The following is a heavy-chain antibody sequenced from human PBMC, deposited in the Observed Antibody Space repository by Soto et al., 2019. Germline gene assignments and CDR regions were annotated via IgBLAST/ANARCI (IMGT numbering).Heavy chain of an antibody. V-gene: IGHV5-10-1*01. J-gene: IGHJ6*02. Sequence: PGESLKISCSGSGYSFSTYWINWVRQMPGKGLEWMGRIDPSDSYTNYSPSFQGHVTISADKSISTAYLQWSSLKASDTAMYYCAREPGDYYGMDVWGQGTTVTVSS. CDR1: GYSFSTYW. CDR3: AREPGDYYGMDV. CDR2: IDPSDSYT.